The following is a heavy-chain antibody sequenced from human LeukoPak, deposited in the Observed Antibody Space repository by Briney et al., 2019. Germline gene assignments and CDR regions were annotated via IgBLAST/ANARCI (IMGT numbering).Heavy chain of an antibody. CDR3: YYGSGSHFDY. CDR2: INPSGGST. J-gene: IGHJ4*02. V-gene: IGHV1-46*01. D-gene: IGHD3-10*01. Sequence: ASVKVSCKASRYTFTSYYMHWVRQAPGQGLEWMGIINPSGGSTSYAQKFRGRVTMTRDTSTSTVYMELSSLRSEDTAVYYCYYGSGSHFDYWGQGTLVTVSS. CDR1: RYTFTSYY.